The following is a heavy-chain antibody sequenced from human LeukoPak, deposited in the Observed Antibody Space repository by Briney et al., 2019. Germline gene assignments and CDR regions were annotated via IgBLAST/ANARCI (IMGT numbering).Heavy chain of an antibody. Sequence: SETLSLTCAVSGASISSHYWSWIRQPPAKGLEWIGYSSGSISDNPSLKSRLAVSVDPSQNQVSLSLTSATAADTAVYYCARVLAIFGLDTTDFYMDVWGKGTTVTVCS. CDR2: SSGSI. CDR3: ARVLAIFGLDTTDFYMDV. J-gene: IGHJ6*03. V-gene: IGHV4-59*11. D-gene: IGHD3/OR15-3a*01. CDR1: GASISSHY.